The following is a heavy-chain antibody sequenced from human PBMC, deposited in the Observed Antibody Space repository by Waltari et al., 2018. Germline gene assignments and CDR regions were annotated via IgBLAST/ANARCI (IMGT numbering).Heavy chain of an antibody. V-gene: IGHV4-39*01. Sequence: QLQLQESGPGLVKPSETLSLTCTVSGGSISSSSYYWGWIRQPPGKGLEWIGSIYYSGSTYYNPSLKRRVTISVDTSKNQFSLKLSSVTAADTAVYYCARPNHGAMVPNDAFDIWGQGTMVTVSS. CDR3: ARPNHGAMVPNDAFDI. CDR2: IYYSGST. D-gene: IGHD5-18*01. J-gene: IGHJ3*02. CDR1: GGSISSSSYY.